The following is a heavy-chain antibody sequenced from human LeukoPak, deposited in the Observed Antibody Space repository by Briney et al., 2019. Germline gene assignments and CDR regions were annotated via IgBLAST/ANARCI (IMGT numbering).Heavy chain of an antibody. CDR2: VYYSGAT. J-gene: IGHJ5*02. D-gene: IGHD3-10*01. V-gene: IGHV4-61*01. CDR1: GGSISFTSYH. CDR3: ARGGYYGSGNDFRFDP. Sequence: SETLSLTCTVSGGSISFTSYHWSWLRQPPGMGLEGIGYVYYSGATTYNPSLKSRVSISVDTSNNQFSLNLKSVTAADTAVYYCARGGYYGSGNDFRFDPWGQGTLVTVSS.